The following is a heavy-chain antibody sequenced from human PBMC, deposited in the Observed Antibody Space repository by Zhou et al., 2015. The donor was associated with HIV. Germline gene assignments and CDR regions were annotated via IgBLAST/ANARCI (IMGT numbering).Heavy chain of an antibody. V-gene: IGHV1-69*01. D-gene: IGHD2-21*01. CDR3: ARDEVGGFVVVNYGMDV. CDR2: IIPIFGTA. CDR1: GGTFSSYA. Sequence: QVQLVQSGAEVKKPGSSVKVSCKASGGTFSSYAISWVRQAPGQGLEWMGGIIPIFGTANYAQKFQGRVTITADESTSTAYMELSSLRSEDTAVYYCARDEVGGFVVVNYGMDVWGQGTTVTVSS. J-gene: IGHJ6*02.